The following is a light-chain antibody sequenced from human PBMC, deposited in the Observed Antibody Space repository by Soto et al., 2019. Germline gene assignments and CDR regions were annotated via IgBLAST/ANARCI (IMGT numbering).Light chain of an antibody. CDR1: QSVSNN. CDR2: GAS. CDR3: QQYNNWPRT. J-gene: IGKJ1*01. Sequence: IVLTQSPATLSLSPGERATLSCRASQSVSNNYLAWYQQKPGQAPRLLIYGASTRATGIPARFSGSGSGTEFTLTINSLQSEDFAVYYCQQYNNWPRTFGQGTKVDIK. V-gene: IGKV3-15*01.